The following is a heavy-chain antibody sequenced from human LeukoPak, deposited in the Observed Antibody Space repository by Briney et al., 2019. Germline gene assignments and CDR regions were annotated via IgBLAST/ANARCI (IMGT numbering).Heavy chain of an antibody. Sequence: GGSLRLSCAASGFTFSTSAMHWVRQAPGKGLEWVAFIRYDGSNKYYADSVKGRFTISRDNSKNTLYLQMNSLRAEDTAMYYCAKGGESYYGSGSFTPFDYWGQGTPVTVSS. V-gene: IGHV3-30*02. CDR2: IRYDGSNK. CDR1: GFTFSTSA. D-gene: IGHD3-10*01. J-gene: IGHJ4*02. CDR3: AKGGESYYGSGSFTPFDY.